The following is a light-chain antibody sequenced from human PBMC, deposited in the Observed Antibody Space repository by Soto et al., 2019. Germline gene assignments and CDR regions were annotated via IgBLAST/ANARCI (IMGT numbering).Light chain of an antibody. CDR2: GAS. J-gene: IGKJ1*01. CDR1: QSISSNF. V-gene: IGKV3-15*01. Sequence: EIVLTQSPGTLSLCPGEGATLSCRASQSISSNFLAWYQQKRGQAPRLLIHGASTRATGISARLSGSGSGTEFTLTISSMQSEDSGVYYCQQYNNWWTFGQGTKVDIK. CDR3: QQYNNWWT.